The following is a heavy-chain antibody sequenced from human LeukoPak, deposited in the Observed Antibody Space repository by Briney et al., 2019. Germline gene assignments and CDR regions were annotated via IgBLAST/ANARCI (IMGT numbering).Heavy chain of an antibody. V-gene: IGHV4-39*01. J-gene: IGHJ3*02. CDR2: IYYSGDT. CDR3: ARRDRTGFFSGAFDI. D-gene: IGHD3-3*01. CDR1: GGSISSSSYY. Sequence: SETLSLTCTVSGGSISSSSYYWGWIRQPPGKGLEWIGSIYYSGDTYYNPSLKSRVTISVDTSKNQFSLKLSSVTAADTAVYYCARRDRTGFFSGAFDIWGQGTMVTVSS.